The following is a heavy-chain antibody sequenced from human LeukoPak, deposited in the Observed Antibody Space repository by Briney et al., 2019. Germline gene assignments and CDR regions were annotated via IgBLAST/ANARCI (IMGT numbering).Heavy chain of an antibody. CDR1: GGSIRSSYYY. CDR2: IYDSGST. D-gene: IGHD5-24*01. J-gene: IGHJ4*02. CDR3: AGHWGWLQSFDY. Sequence: TASETLSLTCTVSGGSIRSSYYYWGWIRQPPGKGLEWIGSIYDSGSTYYNPSLKSRVTISVDTSKNQFSLKLSSVTAADTAVYYCAGHWGWLQSFDYWGQGTLVTVSS. V-gene: IGHV4-39*01.